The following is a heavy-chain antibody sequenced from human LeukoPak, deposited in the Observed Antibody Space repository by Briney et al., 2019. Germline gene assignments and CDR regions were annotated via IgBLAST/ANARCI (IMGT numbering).Heavy chain of an antibody. CDR3: ARGRTTTGH. CDR1: GYTFSEFF. D-gene: IGHD1-1*01. J-gene: IGHJ1*01. Sequence: ASVKVSCKTSGYTFSEFFMHWVRQAPGQGLEWMGRINPKSGGTNFAQKFQGRVTVTRDTTNSVVYMELTSLTSDDTAVYSCARGRTTTGHWGQGTLVTVSS. CDR2: INPKSGGT. V-gene: IGHV1-2*06.